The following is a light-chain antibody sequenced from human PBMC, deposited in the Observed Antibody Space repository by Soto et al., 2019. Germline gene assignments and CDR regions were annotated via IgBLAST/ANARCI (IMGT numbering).Light chain of an antibody. CDR3: AAWDDSLSGPVVV. Sequence: QLVLTQPPSASGTPGQRVTISCSGSSSNIGSNYVYWYQQLPGTAPKLLIYRNNQRPSGVPDRFSGSKSGTSASLAISGLRSEDEADYYCAAWDDSLSGPVVVFGGGTQLTVL. CDR2: RNN. CDR1: SSNIGSNY. V-gene: IGLV1-47*01. J-gene: IGLJ2*01.